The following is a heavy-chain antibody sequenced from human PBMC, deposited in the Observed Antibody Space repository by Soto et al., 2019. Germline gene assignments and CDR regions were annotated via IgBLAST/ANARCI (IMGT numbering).Heavy chain of an antibody. Sequence: GESVKISCKGSGYSFTSYWIGWVRQMPGKGLEWMGIIYPGDSDTRYSPSFQGQVTISADKSISTAYLQWSSLKASDTAMYYCARQKSVAVAGTWYYYYGMDVWGQGTTVTVSS. D-gene: IGHD6-19*01. J-gene: IGHJ6*02. CDR1: GYSFTSYW. CDR2: IYPGDSDT. V-gene: IGHV5-51*01. CDR3: ARQKSVAVAGTWYYYYGMDV.